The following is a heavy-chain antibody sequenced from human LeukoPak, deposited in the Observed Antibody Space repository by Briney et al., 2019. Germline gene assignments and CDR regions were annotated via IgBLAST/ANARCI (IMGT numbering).Heavy chain of an antibody. CDR1: GGSISSSSYY. CDR2: IYYSGST. V-gene: IGHV4-39*01. D-gene: IGHD3-9*01. Sequence: SETLSLTCTVSGGSISSSSYYWGWIRQPPGKGLEWIGSIYYSGSTYYNPSLKSRVTISVDTSKNQFSLKLSSVTAADTALYYCAGKYYNILAGYFPGPSFFAPGGQGTPVTVSS. CDR3: AGKYYNILAGYFPGPSFFAP. J-gene: IGHJ5*02.